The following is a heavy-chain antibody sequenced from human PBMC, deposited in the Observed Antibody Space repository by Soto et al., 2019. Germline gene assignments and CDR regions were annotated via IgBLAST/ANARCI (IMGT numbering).Heavy chain of an antibody. Sequence: GGSLRLSCAASGFTFSSYAMSWVRQAPGKGLEWVSAISGSGGSTYYADSVKGRFTISRDNSKNTLYLQMNSLRAEDTAVYYCAKDEAGVTYFDWFNFDYWGQGTLVTVSS. J-gene: IGHJ4*02. CDR1: GFTFSSYA. CDR3: AKDEAGVTYFDWFNFDY. D-gene: IGHD3-9*01. CDR2: ISGSGGST. V-gene: IGHV3-23*01.